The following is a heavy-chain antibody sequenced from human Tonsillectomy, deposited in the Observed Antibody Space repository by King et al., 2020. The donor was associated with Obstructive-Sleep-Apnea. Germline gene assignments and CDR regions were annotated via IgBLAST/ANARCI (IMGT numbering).Heavy chain of an antibody. D-gene: IGHD2-2*01. CDR1: GFTFRSYG. V-gene: IGHV3-33*01. J-gene: IGHJ6*02. CDR3: ARDLAYCSSTSCYDTYYNYYGMDV. CDR2: IWYDVSNK. Sequence: VQLVESGGGVVQPGRSLRLSCAASGFTFRSYGMHWVRQAPGKGLEWVAVIWYDVSNKYYADSVKGRFTISRDNSKNTLYLQMNSLRAEDTAVYYCARDLAYCSSTSCYDTYYNYYGMDVWGQGTTVTVSS.